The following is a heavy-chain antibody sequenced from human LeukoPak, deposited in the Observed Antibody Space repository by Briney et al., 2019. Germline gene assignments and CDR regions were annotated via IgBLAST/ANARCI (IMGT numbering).Heavy chain of an antibody. D-gene: IGHD2-21*02. CDR2: IIPIFGIA. CDR1: GGTFSSYA. V-gene: IGHV1-69*04. CDR3: ARDPYIVVVTADYYGMDV. Sequence: GASVKVSCKASGGTFSSYAISWVRQAPGQGLEWMGRIIPIFGIANYAQKFQGRVTITADKSTSTAYMELSSLRSEDTAVYYCARDPYIVVVTADYYGMDVWGQGTTVTVSS. J-gene: IGHJ6*02.